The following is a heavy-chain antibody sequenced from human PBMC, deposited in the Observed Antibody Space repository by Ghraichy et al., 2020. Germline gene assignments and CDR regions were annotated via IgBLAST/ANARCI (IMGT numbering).Heavy chain of an antibody. J-gene: IGHJ5*02. V-gene: IGHV4-30-4*07. CDR2: IYYSGST. CDR3: ARGGTIFGVVRAWFDP. D-gene: IGHD3-3*01. Sequence: SETLSLTCAVSGGSISSGGYSWSWIRQPPGKGLEWIGYIYYSGSTYYNPSLKSRVTISVDTSKNQFSLKLSSVTAADTAVYYCARGGTIFGVVRAWFDPWGQGTLVTVSS. CDR1: GGSISSGGYS.